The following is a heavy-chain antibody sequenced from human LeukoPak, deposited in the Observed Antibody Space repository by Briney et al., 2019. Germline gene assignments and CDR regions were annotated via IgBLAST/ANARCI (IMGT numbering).Heavy chain of an antibody. D-gene: IGHD3-22*01. V-gene: IGHV1-46*01. Sequence: ASVKVSCMASGYTFTSYYVHWVRQAPGQGLEWMGIINPSGGSTDYAQKFQGRVTMTRDTSTSTVYMELSSLRSEDTAVYYCAREEVDSSGYYHSGYWGQGTLVTVSS. CDR3: AREEVDSSGYYHSGY. CDR2: INPSGGST. CDR1: GYTFTSYY. J-gene: IGHJ4*02.